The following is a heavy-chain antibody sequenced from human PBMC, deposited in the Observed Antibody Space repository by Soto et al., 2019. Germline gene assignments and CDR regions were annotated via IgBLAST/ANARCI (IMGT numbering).Heavy chain of an antibody. CDR1: GGTFSSYR. CDR2: IVPIYRTA. D-gene: IGHD6-13*01. J-gene: IGHJ4*02. Sequence: QVQLVQSGAEVREPGSSVKVSCKASGGTFSSYRINWVRQAPGQGLEWVGGIVPIYRTADYAQKFQGRVSITADASARTTYLELSSLKSQDTAVYYCARDSGAKLSSSWGQGTLVTVSS. CDR3: ARDSGAKLSSS. V-gene: IGHV1-69*01.